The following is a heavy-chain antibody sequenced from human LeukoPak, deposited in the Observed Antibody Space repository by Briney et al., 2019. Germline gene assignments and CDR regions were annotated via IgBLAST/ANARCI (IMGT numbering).Heavy chain of an antibody. D-gene: IGHD2-15*01. Sequence: GESLKISCKGSGYSFTSYWIGWVRQMPGKGLEWMGIIYPGDSDTRYSPSFQGQVTIPADKSTSTAYLQWSSLKASDTAMYYCARQKCSGGSCYSAEDAFDIWGQGTMVTVSS. CDR1: GYSFTSYW. J-gene: IGHJ3*02. V-gene: IGHV5-51*01. CDR3: ARQKCSGGSCYSAEDAFDI. CDR2: IYPGDSDT.